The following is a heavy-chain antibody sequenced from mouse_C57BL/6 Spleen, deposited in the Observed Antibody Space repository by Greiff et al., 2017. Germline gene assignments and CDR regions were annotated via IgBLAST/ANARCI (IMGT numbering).Heavy chain of an antibody. CDR3: TRGVYYEGFAY. CDR1: GYSITSGYY. J-gene: IGHJ3*01. Sequence: ESGPGLVKPSQSLSLTCSVTGYSITSGYYWNWIRQFPGNKLEWMGYISYDGSNNYNPSLKNRISLTRDTSKNQFFLKLNSVTTEDTATYYCTRGVYYEGFAYWGQGTLVTVSA. CDR2: ISYDGSN. D-gene: IGHD1-1*01. V-gene: IGHV3-6*01.